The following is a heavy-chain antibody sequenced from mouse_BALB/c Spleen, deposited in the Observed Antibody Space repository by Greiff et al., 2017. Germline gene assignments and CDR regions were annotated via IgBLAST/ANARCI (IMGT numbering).Heavy chain of an antibody. CDR1: GYTFTSYD. J-gene: IGHJ1*01. CDR2: IYPGDGST. CDR3: AREAIGMIKGYFDV. D-gene: IGHD2-14*01. Sequence: VQLQQSGPELVKPGALVKISCKASGYTFTSYDINWVKQRPGQGLEWIGWIYPGDGSTKYNEKFKGKATLTTDKSSSTAYMQLSRLTSEDSAVYFCAREAIGMIKGYFDVWGAGTTVTVSS. V-gene: IGHV1S56*01.